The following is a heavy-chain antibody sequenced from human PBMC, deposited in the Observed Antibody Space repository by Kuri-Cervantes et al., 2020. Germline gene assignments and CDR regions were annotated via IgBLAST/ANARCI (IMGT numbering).Heavy chain of an antibody. CDR1: GYTFTSYD. CDR3: AALNRDSSSGMDV. CDR2: MNPNSGNT. Sequence: ASVKVSCKASGYTFTSYDINWVRQATGQGLEWMGWMNPNSGNTNYAQKFQERVTITRDMSTSTAYMELSSLRSEDTAVYYCAALNRDSSSGMDVWGQGTTVTVSS. V-gene: IGHV1-8*01. J-gene: IGHJ6*02. D-gene: IGHD6-19*01.